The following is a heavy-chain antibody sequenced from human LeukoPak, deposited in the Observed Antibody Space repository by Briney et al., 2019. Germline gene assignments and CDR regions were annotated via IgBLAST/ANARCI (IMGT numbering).Heavy chain of an antibody. D-gene: IGHD3-22*01. CDR3: ARGVEDSSGYYTFDY. CDR2: IRSRANSYVT. CDR1: GFSFSGSA. V-gene: IGHV3-73*01. Sequence: GGSLKLSCAASGFSFSGSAVHWVRQASGKGLEWVGRIRSRANSYVTAYAASVTGRFTISRDDSNTAYLQMNSLRAEDTAVYYCARGVEDSSGYYTFDYWGQGTLVTVSS. J-gene: IGHJ4*02.